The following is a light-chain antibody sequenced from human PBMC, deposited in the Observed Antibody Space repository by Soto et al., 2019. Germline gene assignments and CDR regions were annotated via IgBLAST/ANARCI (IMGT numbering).Light chain of an antibody. Sequence: DIQMTQSPSTLSASVGDRVTITCLASQSIINWLSWYQQKSGKAPKLLIYKTSKLESGVPSRFSGSGSGTEFSLTISSLQPDDVATYYCQQYHSFSLTFGGGTGVEVK. J-gene: IGKJ4*02. CDR1: QSIINW. CDR3: QQYHSFSLT. CDR2: KTS. V-gene: IGKV1-5*03.